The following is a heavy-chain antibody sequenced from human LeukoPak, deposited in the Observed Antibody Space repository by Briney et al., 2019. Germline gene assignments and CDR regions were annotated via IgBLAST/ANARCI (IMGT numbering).Heavy chain of an antibody. CDR3: ANYYYGSGSYYRLPTSYYYYDMDV. D-gene: IGHD3-10*01. CDR1: GFTFSSYA. CDR2: ISGSGGST. J-gene: IGHJ6*02. V-gene: IGHV3-23*01. Sequence: PGGSLRLSCAASGFTFSSYAMSWVRQAPGKGLEWVSAISGSGGSTYYADSVKGRFTISRDNSKNTLYLQMNSLRAEDTAVYYCANYYYGSGSYYRLPTSYYYYDMDVWGQGTTVTVSS.